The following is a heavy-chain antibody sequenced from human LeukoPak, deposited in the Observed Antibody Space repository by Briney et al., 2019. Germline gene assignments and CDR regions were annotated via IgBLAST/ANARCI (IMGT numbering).Heavy chain of an antibody. Sequence: SGTLSLTCAVSGGSISSSYWWSWVRQPPGKGLEWIGEVYHSGSTNYYPSLKSRVTISIEKSKNQFSLKLSSVTAADTAVYYCAGAYCGGDCYSGRAFDIWGQGTMVTVSS. V-gene: IGHV4-4*02. CDR2: VYHSGST. CDR3: AGAYCGGDCYSGRAFDI. D-gene: IGHD2-21*02. J-gene: IGHJ3*02. CDR1: GGSISSSYW.